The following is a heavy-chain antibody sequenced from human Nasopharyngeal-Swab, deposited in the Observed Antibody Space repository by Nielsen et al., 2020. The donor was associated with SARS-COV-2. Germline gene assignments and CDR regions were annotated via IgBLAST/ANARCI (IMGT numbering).Heavy chain of an antibody. Sequence: SETLSLTCAVYGGSFSGYYWSWIRQPPGKGLEWIGEINHSGSTNYNPSLKSRVTISVDTSKNQFSLKLSSVTAVDTAVYYCALEGYSSSWYGYFQHWGQGTLVTVSS. CDR1: GGSFSGYY. CDR3: ALEGYSSSWYGYFQH. V-gene: IGHV4-34*01. D-gene: IGHD6-13*01. J-gene: IGHJ1*01. CDR2: INHSGST.